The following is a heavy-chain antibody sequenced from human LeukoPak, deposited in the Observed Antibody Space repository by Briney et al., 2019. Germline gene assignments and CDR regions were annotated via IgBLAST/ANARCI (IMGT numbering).Heavy chain of an antibody. CDR1: GFTLSSYP. CDR2: FVRGST. D-gene: IGHD6-13*01. V-gene: IGHV3-23*01. CDR3: TRAAPYGTSWYGKDDN. J-gene: IGHJ4*02. Sequence: GGSLRLSRAASGFTLSSYPMNWVRQAPGKGLEWVSTFVRGSTYYADTVQGRFTTSRDNSKNTLYLQMNSLRAEDTAVYFCTRAAPYGTSWYGKDDNWGQGTLVAVSS.